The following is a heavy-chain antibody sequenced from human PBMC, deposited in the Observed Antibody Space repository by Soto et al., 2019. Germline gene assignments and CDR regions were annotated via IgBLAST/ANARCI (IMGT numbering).Heavy chain of an antibody. J-gene: IGHJ4*02. CDR1: GYTFTSYG. CDR3: AAVKQQLVTLGYYFDY. CDR2: ISAYNGNT. V-gene: IGHV1-18*01. Sequence: VSVKVSCKASGYTFTSYGISWVRQAPGQGLEWMGWISAYNGNTNYAQKLQGRVTMTTDTSTSTAYMELRSLRSDDTAVYYCAAVKQQLVTLGYYFDYWGQGTLVTVS. D-gene: IGHD6-13*01.